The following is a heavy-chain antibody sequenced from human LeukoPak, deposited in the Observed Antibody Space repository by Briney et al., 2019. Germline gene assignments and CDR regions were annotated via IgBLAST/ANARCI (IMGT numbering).Heavy chain of an antibody. Sequence: GSLRLSCAASGFTVSSNYMSWVRQAPGKGLEWVSLIYSGGSTYYADSVKGRFTISRDNSKNTLYLQMNSLRAEDTAVYYCARDIIAVAGYIDYWGQGTLVTVSS. D-gene: IGHD6-19*01. CDR2: IYSGGST. CDR1: GFTVSSNY. V-gene: IGHV3-66*01. CDR3: ARDIIAVAGYIDY. J-gene: IGHJ4*02.